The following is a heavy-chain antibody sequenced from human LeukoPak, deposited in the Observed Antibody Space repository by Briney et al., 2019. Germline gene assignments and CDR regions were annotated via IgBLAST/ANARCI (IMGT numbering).Heavy chain of an antibody. CDR2: IKSKTEGGTT. CDR3: TTTHVLLWFREPDY. V-gene: IGHV3-15*01. CDR1: GFTFSNAW. Sequence: GGSLRLSCAASGFTFSNAWMSWVRQAPGKGLEWVGRIKSKTEGGTTDYAAPVKGRFTISRDDSKNTLYLQMNSLKTEDTAVYYCTTTHVLLWFREPDYWGQGTLVTVSS. D-gene: IGHD3-10*01. J-gene: IGHJ4*02.